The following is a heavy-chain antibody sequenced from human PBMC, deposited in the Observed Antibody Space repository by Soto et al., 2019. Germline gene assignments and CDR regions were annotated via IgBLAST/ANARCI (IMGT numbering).Heavy chain of an antibody. J-gene: IGHJ6*02. CDR3: ARHILTGYYDYYYGMDV. Sequence: SETLSLTCAVSGGSISSSNWWSWVRQPPGKGLEWIGEIYHSGSTNYNPSLKSRVTISVDKSKNQFSLKLSSVTAADTAVYYCARHILTGYYDYYYGMDVWGQGTTVTVSS. V-gene: IGHV4-4*02. CDR2: IYHSGST. D-gene: IGHD3-9*01. CDR1: GGSISSSNW.